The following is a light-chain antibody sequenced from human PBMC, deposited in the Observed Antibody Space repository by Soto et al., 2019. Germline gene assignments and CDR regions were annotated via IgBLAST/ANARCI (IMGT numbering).Light chain of an antibody. J-gene: IGKJ1*01. Sequence: DIQMTQSPSTLSATAGDRVTITCRASQSISAWLAWYQQKPGKAPKLLIYDASSLESGVPSRFSGSGSGTEFTLTISSLQPDDFATYYCQQYNSYSGTLGQGTKVDI. V-gene: IGKV1-5*01. CDR3: QQYNSYSGT. CDR1: QSISAW. CDR2: DAS.